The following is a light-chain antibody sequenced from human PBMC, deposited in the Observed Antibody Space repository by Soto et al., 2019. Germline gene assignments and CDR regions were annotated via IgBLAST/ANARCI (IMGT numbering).Light chain of an antibody. CDR2: AAS. CDR3: QQLKSNLIT. J-gene: IGKJ5*01. V-gene: IGKV1-9*01. CDR1: QAINSY. Sequence: DIQLTQSPSFLSASVGDRVTITCRASQAINSYLAWYQQKPGKAPKLLLYAASTLQSGVPSRVSGSGSGTEFTLTISSMQSEDFATYYCQQLKSNLITVGQGTRLEI.